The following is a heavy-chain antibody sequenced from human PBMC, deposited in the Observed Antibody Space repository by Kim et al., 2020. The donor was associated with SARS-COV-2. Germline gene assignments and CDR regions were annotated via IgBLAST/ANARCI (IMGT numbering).Heavy chain of an antibody. CDR2: ISSSSSYI. V-gene: IGHV3-21*01. Sequence: GGSLRLSCAASGFTFSSYSMNWVRQAPGKGLEWVSSISSSSSYIYYADSVKGRFTISRDNAKNSLYLQMNSLRAEDTAVYYCARGDCSSTSCPAKYDYSNYATSDYYYYYGMDVWGQGTTVTVSS. CDR3: ARGDCSSTSCPAKYDYSNYATSDYYYYYGMDV. CDR1: GFTFSSYS. D-gene: IGHD2-2*01. J-gene: IGHJ6*02.